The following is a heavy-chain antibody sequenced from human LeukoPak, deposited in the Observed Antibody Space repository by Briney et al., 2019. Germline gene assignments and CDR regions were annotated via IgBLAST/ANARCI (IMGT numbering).Heavy chain of an antibody. CDR2: INHSGST. CDR3: ARRGLAGSSWYNYYYYMDV. CDR1: GGSIISSNW. V-gene: IGHV4-4*02. Sequence: SETLSLTCAVSGGSIISSNWWGWVRQPPGKGLEWIGEINHSGSTNYNPSLKSRVTISVDTSKNQFSLKLSSVTAADTAVYYCARRGLAGSSWYNYYYYMDVWGKGTTVTISS. D-gene: IGHD6-13*01. J-gene: IGHJ6*03.